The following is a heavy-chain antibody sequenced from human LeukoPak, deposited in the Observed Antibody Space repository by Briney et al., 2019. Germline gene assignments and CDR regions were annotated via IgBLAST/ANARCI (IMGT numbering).Heavy chain of an antibody. CDR2: ISSSSSYI. D-gene: IGHD3-16*01. CDR1: GFTFSSYS. Sequence: TGGSLRLSCAASGFTFSSYSMNWVRQAPGKGLEWVSSISSSSSYIYYADSVKGRFTISRDNAKNSLYLQMNSLRAEDTAVYYCAKADRDYDYVWGSYWPTTFDYWGQGTLVTVSS. CDR3: AKADRDYDYVWGSYWPTTFDY. J-gene: IGHJ4*02. V-gene: IGHV3-21*01.